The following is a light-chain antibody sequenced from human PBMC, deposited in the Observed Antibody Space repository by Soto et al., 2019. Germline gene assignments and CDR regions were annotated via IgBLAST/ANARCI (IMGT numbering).Light chain of an antibody. CDR2: GAS. V-gene: IGKV3-20*01. Sequence: IVLTQSPGTLSLSPGEGATLSCRASQSVTSSYLAWYQQKPGQAPRLLIYGASSRATGIPDRFSGSGSGTDFTLTISRLEPEDFAVYYCQQYGSSPETFGQGTKVDI. J-gene: IGKJ1*01. CDR3: QQYGSSPET. CDR1: QSVTSSY.